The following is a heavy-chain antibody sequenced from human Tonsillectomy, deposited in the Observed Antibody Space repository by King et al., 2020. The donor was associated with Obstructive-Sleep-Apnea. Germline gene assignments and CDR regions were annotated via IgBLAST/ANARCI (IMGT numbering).Heavy chain of an antibody. CDR3: ARSDGYSSSWYGYDAFDI. CDR2: IIPIFGTA. J-gene: IGHJ3*02. V-gene: IGHV1-69*12. D-gene: IGHD6-13*01. Sequence: QLVQSGAEVKKPGSSMKVSCKASGGTFSSYAISWVRQAPGQGLEWMGGIIPIFGTANYAQKFQGRVTITADESTSTAYMELSSLRSEDTAVYYCARSDGYSSSWYGYDAFDIWGQGTMVTVSS. CDR1: GGTFSSYA.